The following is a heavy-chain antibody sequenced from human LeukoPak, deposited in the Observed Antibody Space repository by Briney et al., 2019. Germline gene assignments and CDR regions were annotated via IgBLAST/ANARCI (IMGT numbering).Heavy chain of an antibody. Sequence: GGSLRLSCAASGFTFSSYVMRWARQAPGKGLEWVSTITGSGDSTYYADSVKGRFTISRDNSKYTLHLQMNSLRAEDTATYYCTRAPGNYFDYWGQGTLVPVSS. CDR1: GFTFSSYV. D-gene: IGHD6-13*01. V-gene: IGHV3-23*01. J-gene: IGHJ4*02. CDR3: TRAPGNYFDY. CDR2: ITGSGDST.